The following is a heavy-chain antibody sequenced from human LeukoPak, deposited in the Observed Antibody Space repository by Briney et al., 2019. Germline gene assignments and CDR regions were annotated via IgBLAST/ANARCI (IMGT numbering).Heavy chain of an antibody. D-gene: IGHD4-23*01. V-gene: IGHV4-59*01. CDR3: ARDYGGKFDY. J-gene: IGHJ4*02. CDR2: IYYTGST. CDR1: GGSISSFY. Sequence: PSGTLSLTCGVSGGSISSFYWSWIRQPPGKGLEWIGYIYYTGSTKYNPSLKSRLTISVDTSKNQFSLKLSSVTAADAAVYYCARDYGGKFDYWGQGTLVTVSS.